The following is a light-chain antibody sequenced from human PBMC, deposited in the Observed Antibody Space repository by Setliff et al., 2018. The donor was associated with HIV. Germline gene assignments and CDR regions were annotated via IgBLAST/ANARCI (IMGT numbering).Light chain of an antibody. J-gene: IGLJ1*01. CDR1: RRDVGAYNS. CDR3: DSYTSTGIYV. Sequence: QSVLTQPASVSGSPGQVITVSCTGTRRDVGAYNSVSWFQQHPGRAPKLIIFDVSSRPSGVSNRFSGSKFGNTASLTISGLQTEDEADYYCDSYTSTGIYVFGTGTKVTVL. V-gene: IGLV2-14*03. CDR2: DVS.